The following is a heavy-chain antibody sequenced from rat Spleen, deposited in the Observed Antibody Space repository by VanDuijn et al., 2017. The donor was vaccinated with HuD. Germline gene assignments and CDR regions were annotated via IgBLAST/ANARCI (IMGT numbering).Heavy chain of an antibody. V-gene: IGHV5S10*01. Sequence: EVQLVESGGGLVQPGRSLKLSCAASGFTFSDYTMAWVRQAPKKGLECVAAIIYVGSATYYRDSVQVRFTISRDNAKSTLYLHMDSLTSEDTATYYCATGPRILRLDWFAYWGQGTLVTVSS. CDR3: ATGPRILRLDWFAY. D-gene: IGHD1-6*01. J-gene: IGHJ3*01. CDR2: IIYVGSAT. CDR1: GFTFSDYT.